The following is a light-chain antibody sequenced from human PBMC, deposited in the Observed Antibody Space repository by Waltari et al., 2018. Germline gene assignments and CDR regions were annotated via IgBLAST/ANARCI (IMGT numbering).Light chain of an antibody. V-gene: IGKV3-20*01. Sequence: ELVLTQSPGTLSLSPGERVTLSCRGSKSVSGRYLAWYQQKPGQAPRLLIYAASNRAPGIPDRFSGSGSRTDFTLTISSLEAEDSAVYYCQQYTDSLSFGGGTKVEIK. CDR2: AAS. CDR3: QQYTDSLS. CDR1: KSVSGRY. J-gene: IGKJ4*01.